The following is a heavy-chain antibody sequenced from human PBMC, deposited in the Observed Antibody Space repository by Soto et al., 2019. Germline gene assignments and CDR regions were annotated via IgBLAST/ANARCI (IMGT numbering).Heavy chain of an antibody. J-gene: IGHJ4*02. CDR2: IYYNVNT. CDR3: ARHETLKGDFDY. V-gene: IGHV4-59*08. CDR1: GGSISSYY. Sequence: SETLSLTCTISGGSISSYYWSWIRQPPGKGLEWIGYIYYNVNTNYNPSLKSRVTISVDTAKNQFSLKLSSVTAADPAAYYCARHETLKGDFDYWGQGTLVTVSS.